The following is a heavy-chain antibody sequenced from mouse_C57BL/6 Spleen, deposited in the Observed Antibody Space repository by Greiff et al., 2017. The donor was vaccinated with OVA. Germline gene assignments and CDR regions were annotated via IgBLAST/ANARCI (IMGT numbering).Heavy chain of an antibody. CDR1: GFNIKDYY. J-gene: IGHJ1*03. V-gene: IGHV14-2*01. CDR3: ARGRGSSSWYFDV. CDR2: IDPEDGET. Sequence: VQLQQSGAELVKPGASVKLSCTASGFNIKDYYMHWVKQRTEQGLEWIGRIDPEDGETKYAPKFQGKATIKADTSSNTAYLQLISLTSEDTAVYYCARGRGSSSWYFDVWGTGTTVTVSS. D-gene: IGHD1-1*01.